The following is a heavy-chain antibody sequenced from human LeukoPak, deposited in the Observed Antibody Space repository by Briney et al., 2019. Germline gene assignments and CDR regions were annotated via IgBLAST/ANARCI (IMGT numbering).Heavy chain of an antibody. CDR3: ARESGTTDYYYYGMDV. CDR2: ISSSSSTI. D-gene: IGHD1-7*01. J-gene: IGHJ6*02. V-gene: IGHV3-11*04. Sequence: PGGSLRLSCAASGFTFSDYYMSWVRQAPGKGLEWVSYISSSSSTIYYADSVKGRFTISRDNAKNSLYLQMNSLRDEDTAVYYCARESGTTDYYYYGMDVWGQGTTVTVSS. CDR1: GFTFSDYY.